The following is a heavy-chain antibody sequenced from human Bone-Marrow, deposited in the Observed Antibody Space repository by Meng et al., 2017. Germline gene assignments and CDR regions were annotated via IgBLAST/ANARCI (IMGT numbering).Heavy chain of an antibody. V-gene: IGHV3-7*01. CDR2: IKQDGSEK. CDR3: ARDVGYYDFWSGSS. D-gene: IGHD3-3*01. J-gene: IGHJ5*02. CDR1: GFTFSSYA. Sequence: GESLKISCAASGFTFSSYAMSWVRQAPGKGLEWVANIKQDGSEKYYVDSVKGRFTISRDNAKNSLYLQMNSLRAEDTAVYYCARDVGYYDFWSGSSWGQGTLVTVSS.